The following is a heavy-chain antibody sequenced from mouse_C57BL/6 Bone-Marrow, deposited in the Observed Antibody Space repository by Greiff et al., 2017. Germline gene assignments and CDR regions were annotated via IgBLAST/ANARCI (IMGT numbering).Heavy chain of an antibody. J-gene: IGHJ2*01. V-gene: IGHV1-26*01. Sequence: EVQLQQSGPELVKPGASVKISCKASGYTFTDYYMNWVKQSHGKSLEWIGDINPNNGGTSYNQKFKGKATLTVDKSSSTAYMELRSLTSEDSAVYYCAREEVITTVVGDYWGQGTTLTVSS. D-gene: IGHD1-1*01. CDR1: GYTFTDYY. CDR3: AREEVITTVVGDY. CDR2: INPNNGGT.